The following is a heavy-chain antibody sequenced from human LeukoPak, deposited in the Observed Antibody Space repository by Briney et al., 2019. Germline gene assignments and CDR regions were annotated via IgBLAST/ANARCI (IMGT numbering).Heavy chain of an antibody. CDR2: INHSGST. CDR1: GGSFSGYY. D-gene: IGHD3-10*01. V-gene: IGHV4-34*01. CDR3: AREGGVLLWFGELLGWFDP. J-gene: IGHJ5*02. Sequence: SETLSLTCAVYGGSFSGYYWSWIRQPPGKGLEWIGEINHSGSTNYNPSLKSRVTISVDTSKNQFSLKLSSVTAADTAVYYCAREGGVLLWFGELLGWFDPWGQGTLVTVSS.